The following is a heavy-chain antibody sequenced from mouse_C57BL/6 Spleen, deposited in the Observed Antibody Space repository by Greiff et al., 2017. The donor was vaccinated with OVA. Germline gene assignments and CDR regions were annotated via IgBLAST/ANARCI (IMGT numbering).Heavy chain of an antibody. CDR3: ARRGHCYGSSYRYFDV. V-gene: IGHV5-17*01. CDR2: ISSGSSTI. Sequence: EVQGVESGGGLVKPGGSLKLSCAASGFTFSDYGMHWVRQAPEKGLEWVADISSGSSTIYYADTVKGRFTISRDNAKNTLFLQMTRLRSEDTAMYYCARRGHCYGSSYRYFDVWGTGTTVTVSS. J-gene: IGHJ1*03. CDR1: GFTFSDYG. D-gene: IGHD1-1*01.